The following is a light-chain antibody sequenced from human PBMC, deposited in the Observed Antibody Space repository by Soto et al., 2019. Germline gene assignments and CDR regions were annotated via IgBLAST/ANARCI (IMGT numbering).Light chain of an antibody. V-gene: IGKV3-20*01. CDR1: QSVSTNS. CDR3: QQYVTSPLT. Sequence: IVLTQSPGTLSSSPGERVTLSCRASQSVSTNSLAWYQQKPGQAPRLLIYGATRRASGIPDRFSGSGSGTDFTLTISRLEPEDFAMYYCQQYVTSPLTFGGGTDVDI. J-gene: IGKJ4*01. CDR2: GAT.